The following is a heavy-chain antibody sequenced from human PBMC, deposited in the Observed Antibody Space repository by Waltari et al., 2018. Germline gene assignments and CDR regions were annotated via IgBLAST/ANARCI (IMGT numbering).Heavy chain of an antibody. CDR1: GYSFTSYW. CDR2: IYPGDADT. V-gene: IGHV5-51*01. D-gene: IGHD6-13*01. CDR3: ARLGTIAAAGTGVANYYYGMDV. J-gene: IGHJ6*02. Sequence: EVQLVQSGAEVKKPGESLKISCKGSGYSFTSYWIGWVRQMPGKGLEWMGIIYPGDADTRYSPSFQGQGTISADKSISTAYLQWSSLKASDTAMYDCARLGTIAAAGTGVANYYYGMDVWGQGTTVTVSS.